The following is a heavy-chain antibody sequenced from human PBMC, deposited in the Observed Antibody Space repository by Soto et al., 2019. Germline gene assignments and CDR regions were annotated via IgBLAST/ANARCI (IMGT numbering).Heavy chain of an antibody. CDR1: GDSVGNGPYY. CDR3: ARVGSSCHSGGCYYYYGLGV. V-gene: IGHV4-61*01. CDR2: IYYSGST. Sequence: QVRLQESGPGLVKPSETLSLSCLVSGDSVGNGPYYWSWIRQSPGEGLEWIAYIYYSGSTNGNRSLESRVNISIDMPKTQFFLELRSVTAADAAVYFCARVGSSCHSGGCYYYYGLGVWGQGTTVAISS. D-gene: IGHD1-26*01. J-gene: IGHJ6*02.